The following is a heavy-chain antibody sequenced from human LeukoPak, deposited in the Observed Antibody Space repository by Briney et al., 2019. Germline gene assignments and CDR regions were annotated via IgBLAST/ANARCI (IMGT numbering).Heavy chain of an antibody. V-gene: IGHV4-4*07. CDR2: IYTSGST. CDR1: GGSISSYY. CDR3: ARSPYSSGWYDY. D-gene: IGHD6-19*01. J-gene: IGHJ4*02. Sequence: SETLSLTCTVSGGSISSYYWSWIRQPAGKGLEWIGRIYTSGSTNYYPSLKSRVTMSVDTSKNQFSLKLSSVTAADTAVYYCARSPYSSGWYDYWGQGTLVTVSS.